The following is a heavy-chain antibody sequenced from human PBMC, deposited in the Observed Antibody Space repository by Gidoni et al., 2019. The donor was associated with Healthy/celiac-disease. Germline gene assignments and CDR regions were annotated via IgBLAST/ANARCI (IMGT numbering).Heavy chain of an antibody. CDR1: GFTFSNAW. Sequence: EVQLVESGGGLVKPGGSLRLSCAASGFTFSNAWMSWVRQAPGKGLEWVGRIKSKTDGGTTDYAAPVKGRFTISRDDSKNTLYLQMNSLKTEDTAVYYCTTSAEGYYYYYYYMDVWGKGTTVTVSS. CDR2: IKSKTDGGTT. J-gene: IGHJ6*03. CDR3: TTSAEGYYYYYYYMDV. V-gene: IGHV3-15*01.